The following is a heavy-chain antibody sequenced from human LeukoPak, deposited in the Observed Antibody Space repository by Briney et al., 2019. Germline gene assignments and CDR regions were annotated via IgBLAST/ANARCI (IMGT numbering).Heavy chain of an antibody. CDR2: IRYDGSNK. CDR1: GFTFSSYG. Sequence: PGGSLRLSCAASGFTFSSYGMHWVRQAPGKGLEWVAFIRYDGSNKYYADSVKGRFTISRDNSENTLYLQMNSLRAEDTAVYYCSKAKIAAAGVFDYWGQGTLVTVSS. D-gene: IGHD6-13*01. V-gene: IGHV3-30*02. J-gene: IGHJ4*02. CDR3: SKAKIAAAGVFDY.